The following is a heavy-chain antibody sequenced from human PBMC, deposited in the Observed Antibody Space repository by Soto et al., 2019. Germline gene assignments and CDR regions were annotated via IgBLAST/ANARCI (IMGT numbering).Heavy chain of an antibody. J-gene: IGHJ6*02. CDR1: GFTVSSNY. D-gene: IGHD2-2*01. Sequence: GGSLRLSCAASGFTVSSNYMSWVRQAPGKGLEWVSAIDGSSATTNYADSVKGRFTISRDNSKNTLFLHMSGLRAEDTAVYYCARDRRPSIYSGLAVWGQGATVTVSS. CDR2: IDGSSATT. V-gene: IGHV3-53*01. CDR3: ARDRRPSIYSGLAV.